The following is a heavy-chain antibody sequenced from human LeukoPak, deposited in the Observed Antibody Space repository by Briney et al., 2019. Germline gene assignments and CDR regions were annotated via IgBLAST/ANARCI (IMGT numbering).Heavy chain of an antibody. CDR1: GYTFTGYY. Sequence: ASVKVSCKASGYTFTGYYMHWVRQAPGQGLEWMGWVNPNSGGTNYAQKFQGRVTMTRDTSISTAYMELSRLRSDDTAVYYCARAVWFGEPQAVDYWGQGTLVTVSS. CDR2: VNPNSGGT. V-gene: IGHV1-2*02. J-gene: IGHJ4*02. D-gene: IGHD3-10*01. CDR3: ARAVWFGEPQAVDY.